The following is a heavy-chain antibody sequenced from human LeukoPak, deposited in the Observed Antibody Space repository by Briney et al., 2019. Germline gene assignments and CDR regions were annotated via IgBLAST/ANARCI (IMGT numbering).Heavy chain of an antibody. V-gene: IGHV3-21*01. J-gene: IGHJ4*02. CDR3: ARVGSWQPLD. CDR1: GFTFSSYS. Sequence: PGGSLRLSCAASGFTFSSYSMNWVRQAPGKGPEWVSSISSSSSYIYYADSVKGRFTISRDNAKNSLSLQMNSLRAEDTAVYYCARVGSWQPLDWGQGTLVTVSS. CDR2: ISSSSSYI. D-gene: IGHD5-12*01.